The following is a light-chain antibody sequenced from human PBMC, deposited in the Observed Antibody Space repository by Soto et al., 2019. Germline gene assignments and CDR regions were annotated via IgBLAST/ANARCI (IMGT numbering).Light chain of an antibody. CDR2: EGN. CDR3: CSYGSNTGM. V-gene: IGLV2-23*01. J-gene: IGLJ3*02. CDR1: SSDLGSHKL. Sequence: QSALTQAASVSGSPGQSITISCAGSSSDLGSHKLVSWYQQHPGKVPKLIIYEGNKRPSGVSYRFSGSKSGNTASLTISGLQTDDEADYYCCSYGSNTGMFGGGTKLTVL.